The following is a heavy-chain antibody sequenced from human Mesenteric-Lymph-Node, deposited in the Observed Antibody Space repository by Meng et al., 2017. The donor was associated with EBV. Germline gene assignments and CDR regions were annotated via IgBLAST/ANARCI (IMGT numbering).Heavy chain of an antibody. CDR3: AREGPYDFVPGY. CDR2: FYYSGST. D-gene: IGHD3-16*01. CDR1: GGSISSSTYY. J-gene: IGHJ4*02. V-gene: IGHV4-39*07. Sequence: QESGPGLGKPSETLSLSCTVSGGSISSSTYYWGWIRQPPGKGLEWIVSFYYSGSTFYNPSLKTRVTISADASKNQFSLELKSVTAADTAVYYCAREGPYDFVPGYWGQGALVTVSS.